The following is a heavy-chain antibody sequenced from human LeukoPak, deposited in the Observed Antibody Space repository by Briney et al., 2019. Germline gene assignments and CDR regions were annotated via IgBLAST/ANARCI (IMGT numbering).Heavy chain of an antibody. J-gene: IGHJ6*03. CDR2: SNPSGGST. CDR3: ARARGSGSYYGHDYYYYHYMDV. CDR1: GDTFTTDY. Sequence: ASVKVSCKASGDTFTTDYIHWVRQGPGQGPEWMGVSNPSGGSTTNAQKFQGRVTMTRDTSTSTVYMELSSLRSEDTAVYYCARARGSGSYYGHDYYYYHYMDVWGKGTTVTVSS. V-gene: IGHV1-46*01. D-gene: IGHD3-10*01.